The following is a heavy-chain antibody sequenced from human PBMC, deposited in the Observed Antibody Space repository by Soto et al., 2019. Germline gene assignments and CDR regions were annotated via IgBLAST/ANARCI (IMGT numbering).Heavy chain of an antibody. J-gene: IGHJ4*02. CDR2: VSHDGRNT. Sequence: VQLVESGGGVVQPGRSLRLSCAASGFTFSDYAMHWVRQAPGKGLEWVAVVSHDGRNTHYADSVKGRFTISRDSSKYTVSPEMTSLRAEDTAVYYCAKGGRQWLVTSDFNYWGQGALVTVSS. CDR3: AKGGRQWLVTSDFNY. D-gene: IGHD6-19*01. CDR1: GFTFSDYA. V-gene: IGHV3-30*18.